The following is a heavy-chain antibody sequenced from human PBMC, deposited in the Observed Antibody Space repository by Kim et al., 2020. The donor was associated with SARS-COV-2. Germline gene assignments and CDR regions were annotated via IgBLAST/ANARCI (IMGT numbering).Heavy chain of an antibody. CDR3: ARAPRGYYGGNSYGAIDI. D-gene: IGHD2-15*01. CDR2: INHSGST. J-gene: IGHJ3*02. CDR1: GGSFSDYY. Sequence: SETLSLTCAVYGGSFSDYYWSWIRQPPGKGLEWIGEINHSGSTNYNPSLKSRVTISLDTSKNQFSLKLSSVTAADTAVYYCARAPRGYYGGNSYGAIDIWGQGTMVTGSS. V-gene: IGHV4-34*01.